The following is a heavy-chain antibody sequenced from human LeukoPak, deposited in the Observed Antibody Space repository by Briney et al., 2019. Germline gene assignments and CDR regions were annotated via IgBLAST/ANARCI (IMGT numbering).Heavy chain of an antibody. J-gene: IGHJ6*02. Sequence: PSETLSLTCTVSGGSISSSSYYWGWIRQPPGKGLEWIGSIYYSGSTYYNPSLKSRVTISVDTSKNQFSLKLSSVTAADTAVYYCARSAHDYGDPVGYYYYYYGMDVWGQGTTVTVSS. V-gene: IGHV4-39*07. CDR2: IYYSGST. CDR1: GGSISSSSYY. CDR3: ARSAHDYGDPVGYYYYYYGMDV. D-gene: IGHD4-17*01.